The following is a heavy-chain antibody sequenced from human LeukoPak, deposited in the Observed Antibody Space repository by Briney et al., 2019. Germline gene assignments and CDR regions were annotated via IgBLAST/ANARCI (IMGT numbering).Heavy chain of an antibody. CDR1: GFTFSGSA. D-gene: IGHD3-22*01. V-gene: IGHV3-73*01. J-gene: IGHJ4*02. CDR2: IRSKANSYAT. Sequence: PGGSLKLSCAASGFTFSGSAMHWVRQASGKGLEWVGRIRSKANSYATAYAASVKGRFTISRDDSKNTAYLQMNSLKTEDTAVYYCTTLDYYDSSGYFFGYWGQGTLVTVSS. CDR3: TTLDYYDSSGYFFGY.